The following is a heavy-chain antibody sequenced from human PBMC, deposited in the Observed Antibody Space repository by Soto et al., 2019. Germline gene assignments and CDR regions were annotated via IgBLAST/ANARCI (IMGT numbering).Heavy chain of an antibody. D-gene: IGHD3-22*01. CDR3: ARERALDYYESSGYLDY. CDR1: GGSIRSGGYY. V-gene: IGHV4-31*03. Sequence: SETLSLTCTVSGGSIRSGGYYWSWVRQHPGKGLEWIGYIYYSGSSYYNPSLKRRVTISVDTSKNQFSLKLSSVTAADTAVYYCARERALDYYESSGYLDYWGQGTLVTVSS. CDR2: IYYSGSS. J-gene: IGHJ4*02.